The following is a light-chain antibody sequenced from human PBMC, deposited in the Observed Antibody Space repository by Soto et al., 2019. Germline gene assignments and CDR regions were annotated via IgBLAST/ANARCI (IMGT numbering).Light chain of an antibody. V-gene: IGKV1-39*01. Sequence: DIQVTQSPSSLSASVGERVTITCRTSQNINIFLNWYQQKPGRAPMVVISAASNLESGVPSRFSGRGSGTEFTLTISNLQPGDSALYFCKESYSTPLAFGGGTRVEIK. CDR3: KESYSTPLA. CDR2: AAS. J-gene: IGKJ4*01. CDR1: QNINIF.